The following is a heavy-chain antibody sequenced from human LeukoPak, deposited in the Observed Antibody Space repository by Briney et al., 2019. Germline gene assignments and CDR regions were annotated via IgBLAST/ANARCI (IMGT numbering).Heavy chain of an antibody. CDR1: GFTFRNYW. D-gene: IGHD3-10*01. Sequence: GGSLRLSCAASGFTFRNYWMHWVRQAPGKGLEWVANIKQDGSEKYYVDSVKGRFTISRDNAKNSLYLQIISLRAEDTAVYYCARRRGGSLVRGVIRGAVYYMDVWGKGTTVTISS. V-gene: IGHV3-7*01. J-gene: IGHJ6*03. CDR3: ARRRGGSLVRGVIRGAVYYMDV. CDR2: IKQDGSEK.